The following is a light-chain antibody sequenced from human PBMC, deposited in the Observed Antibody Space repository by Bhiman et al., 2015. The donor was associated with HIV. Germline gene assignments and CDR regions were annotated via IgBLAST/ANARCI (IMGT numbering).Light chain of an antibody. CDR3: QAWDTSTEV. Sequence: SYELAQPPSVSLSPGQTATITCSGDKLGEKFASWYQQKPGQSPILIIYQNNKRASGIPERISGSNSGDTATLTISGTRAMDEGDYYCQAWDTSTEVFGTGTKVTVL. CDR2: QNN. V-gene: IGLV3-1*01. CDR1: KLGEKF. J-gene: IGLJ1*01.